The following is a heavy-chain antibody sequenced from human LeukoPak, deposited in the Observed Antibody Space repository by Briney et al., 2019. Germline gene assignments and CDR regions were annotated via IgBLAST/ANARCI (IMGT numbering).Heavy chain of an antibody. V-gene: IGHV4-34*01. CDR1: GGSFSGYY. J-gene: IGHJ6*03. D-gene: IGHD5-18*01. CDR3: ARGRIQLWLGYYYYYMDV. Sequence: PSETLSLTCAVYGGSFSGYYWSWIRQPPGKGLEWIGEINHSGSTNYNPSLKSRVTISVDTSKNQFSLKLSSVTAADTAVYYCARGRIQLWLGYYYYYMDVWGKGTTVTVSS. CDR2: INHSGST.